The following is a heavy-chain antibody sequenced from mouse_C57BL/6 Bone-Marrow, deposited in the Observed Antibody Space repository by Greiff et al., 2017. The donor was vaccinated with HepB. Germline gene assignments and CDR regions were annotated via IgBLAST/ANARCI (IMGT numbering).Heavy chain of an antibody. CDR1: GYTFTSYW. D-gene: IGHD2-3*01. V-gene: IGHV1-50*01. CDR2: IDPSDSYT. CDR3: ARGYGYYVEAMDY. J-gene: IGHJ4*01. Sequence: QVQLQQPGAELVKPGASVKLSCKASGYTFTSYWMQWVKQRPGQGLEWIGEIDPSDSYTNYNQKFKGKATLTVDTSSSTAYMQLSSLTSEDSAVYYCARGYGYYVEAMDYWGQGTSVTVSS.